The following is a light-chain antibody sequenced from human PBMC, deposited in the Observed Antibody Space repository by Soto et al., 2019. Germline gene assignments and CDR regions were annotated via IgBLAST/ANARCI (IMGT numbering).Light chain of an antibody. V-gene: IGLV1-40*01. Sequence: QSVLTQPPSLPGAPGQRVTISCTGSRSNIGAGYDVHWHQHLPGTAPKVLIFDNSNRPSGVPDRFSGSKPGTSASLAITGLQAEDEAVYYCHSYDVSLRGPAFGGGTKLTVL. CDR3: HSYDVSLRGPA. J-gene: IGLJ2*01. CDR1: RSNIGAGYD. CDR2: DNS.